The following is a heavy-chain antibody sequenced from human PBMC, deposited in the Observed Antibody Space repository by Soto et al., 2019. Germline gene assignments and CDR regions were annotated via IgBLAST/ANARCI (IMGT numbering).Heavy chain of an antibody. CDR3: AKRTLRRIQFVETH. CDR1: GDSMSNTNW. Sequence: SETLSLTCTVSGDSMSNTNWWSWVRQPPGKGLEWIGEIYHSGSTNYNPSFKSRVTISVDKSKNQFSLNLTSVTAADTAVYYSAKRTLRRIQFVETHWRQGTLVTVTS. D-gene: IGHD2-21*01. CDR2: IYHSGST. J-gene: IGHJ4*02. V-gene: IGHV4-4*02.